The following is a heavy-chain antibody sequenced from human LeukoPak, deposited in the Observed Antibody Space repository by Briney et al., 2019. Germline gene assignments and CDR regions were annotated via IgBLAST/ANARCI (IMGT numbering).Heavy chain of an antibody. Sequence: GGSLRLSCAASGNYWIHWVRQAPGKGLVWVSHINSDGSWTGYADSVKGRFTISKDNAKNTVYLQMNNLRAEDTAVYYCVSFYETYWGRGTLVTVSS. D-gene: IGHD2-2*01. V-gene: IGHV3-74*01. CDR2: INSDGSWT. CDR1: GNYW. CDR3: VSFYETY. J-gene: IGHJ4*02.